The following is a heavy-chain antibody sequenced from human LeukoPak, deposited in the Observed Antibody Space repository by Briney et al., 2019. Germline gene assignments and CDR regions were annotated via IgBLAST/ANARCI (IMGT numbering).Heavy chain of an antibody. Sequence: PSQTLSPTCTVSGASISSGSYYWSWIRQPAGKGLEWIGRIYTSGSTNYNPSLKSRVTMSVDTSKNQFSLKLHSVTAADTAVYFCARGFDGGGDSVDQSYAYYYMDVWGKGITVTVSS. V-gene: IGHV4-61*02. CDR3: ARGFDGGGDSVDQSYAYYYMDV. CDR2: IYTSGST. J-gene: IGHJ6*03. D-gene: IGHD5/OR15-5a*01. CDR1: GASISSGSYY.